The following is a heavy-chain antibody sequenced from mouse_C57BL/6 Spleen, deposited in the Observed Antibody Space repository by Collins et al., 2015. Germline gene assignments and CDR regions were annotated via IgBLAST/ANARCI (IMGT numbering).Heavy chain of an antibody. CDR1: GYSITSVY. Sequence: DVQLQESGPGLVKPSQSLSLTCSVTGYSITSVYWNWIRQFPGNKLEWMGYISYDGSNNYNPSLKNRISITRDTSKNQFFLKLNSVTTEDTATYYCARDLPHYYGSSYHAMDYWGQGTSVTVSS. V-gene: IGHV3-6*01. CDR3: ARDLPHYYGSSYHAMDY. J-gene: IGHJ4*01. D-gene: IGHD1-1*01. CDR2: ISYDGSN.